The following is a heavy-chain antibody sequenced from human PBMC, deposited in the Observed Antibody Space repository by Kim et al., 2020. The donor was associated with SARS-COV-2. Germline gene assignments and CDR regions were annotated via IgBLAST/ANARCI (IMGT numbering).Heavy chain of an antibody. CDR3: NPGSSSAH. D-gene: IGHD6-6*01. CDR2: GGPT. Sequence: GGPTDYAAPVKSRFTISRDDSKNTLYLQMNSLKTEDTAVYYCNPGSSSAHWGQGTLVTVSS. J-gene: IGHJ4*02. V-gene: IGHV3-15*01.